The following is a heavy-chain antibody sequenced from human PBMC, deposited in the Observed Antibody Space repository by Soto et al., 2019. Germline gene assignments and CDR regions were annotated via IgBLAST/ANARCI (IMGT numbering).Heavy chain of an antibody. V-gene: IGHV3-11*05. D-gene: IGHD3-10*01. CDR3: ARVIRSRGRVAFDV. CDR1: GFNFNDYY. Sequence: QVQLVESGGGLVKPGGSLTLSCEASGFNFNDYYMSWIRQAPGKGLEWDSYISTSGTYTSYGDSVKGRRVISRDNGVNSVFLQMRNVIPDDTAVYYCARVIRSRGRVAFDVWGQGIPVTVSS. CDR2: ISTSGTYT. J-gene: IGHJ3*01.